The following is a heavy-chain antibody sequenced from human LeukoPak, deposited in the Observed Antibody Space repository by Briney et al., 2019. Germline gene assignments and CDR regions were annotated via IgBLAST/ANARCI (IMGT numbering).Heavy chain of an antibody. D-gene: IGHD6-19*01. CDR3: VRDKSYSSGWLNYYYMDV. CDR2: TYYRSKWNN. V-gene: IGHV6-1*01. J-gene: IGHJ6*03. CDR1: GDSVSSNSVA. Sequence: SQTLSLTCAISGDSVSSNSVAWNWIRQSPSRGPEWLGRTYYRSKWNNDYALSVKSRITINPDTSKNQFSLQLNSVTPEDTAVYYCVRDKSYSSGWLNYYYMDVWGKGTTVTVSS.